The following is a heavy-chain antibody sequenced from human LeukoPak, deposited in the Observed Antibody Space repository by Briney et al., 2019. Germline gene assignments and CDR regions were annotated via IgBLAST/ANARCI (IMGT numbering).Heavy chain of an antibody. Sequence: SETLSLTCTVSGGSISSYYWSWIRQPAGQGLEWIGRIYTSGSTNYNPSLGSRVTISLDTSKNQFSLTLSSLTAADTAVYYCARDSPRDYFDSWGQGTLVTVSS. CDR1: GGSISSYY. J-gene: IGHJ4*02. V-gene: IGHV4-4*07. CDR2: IYTSGST. CDR3: ARDSPRDYFDS.